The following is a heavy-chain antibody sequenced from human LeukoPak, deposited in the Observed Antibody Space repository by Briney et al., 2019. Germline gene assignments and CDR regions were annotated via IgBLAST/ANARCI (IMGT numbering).Heavy chain of an antibody. J-gene: IGHJ3*02. CDR3: ARENTMVRGAFDAFDI. CDR2: IIPIFGTT. Sequence: ASVKVSCKTSGGTFSSYTITWVRQAPGQGLEWMGGIIPIFGTTNYAQKFQGRVTITADESTSTAYMELSSLRSEDTAVYYCARENTMVRGAFDAFDIWGQGTMVTVSS. D-gene: IGHD3-10*01. CDR1: GGTFSSYT. V-gene: IGHV1-69*13.